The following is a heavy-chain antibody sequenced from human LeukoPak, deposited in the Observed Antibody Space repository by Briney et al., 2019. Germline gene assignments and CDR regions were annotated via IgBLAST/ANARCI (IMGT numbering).Heavy chain of an antibody. V-gene: IGHV1-69*06. Sequence: SVKVSCKASGGTFSSYAISWVRQAPGQGLEWMGGIIPIFGTANYAQKFQGRVTMTEDTSTDTAYMELSRLRSDDTAVYYCARGDPLVRGVIVDYWGQGTLVTVSS. D-gene: IGHD3-10*01. CDR2: IIPIFGTA. CDR3: ARGDPLVRGVIVDY. J-gene: IGHJ4*02. CDR1: GGTFSSYA.